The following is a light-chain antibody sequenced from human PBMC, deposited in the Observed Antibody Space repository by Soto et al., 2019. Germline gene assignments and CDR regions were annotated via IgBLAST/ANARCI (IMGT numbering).Light chain of an antibody. CDR3: AAWDGSLNNVL. CDR2: GVN. V-gene: IGLV1-44*01. J-gene: IGLJ2*01. Sequence: QLVLTQPPSASGTPGQRVTISCSGSGSSIGTNTVNWYRQLPGTAPKLLIYGVNQRPSGVPDRFSGSKSGTSASLAISGLQSEDEADYYCAAWDGSLNNVLFGGGTKLTVL. CDR1: GSSIGTNT.